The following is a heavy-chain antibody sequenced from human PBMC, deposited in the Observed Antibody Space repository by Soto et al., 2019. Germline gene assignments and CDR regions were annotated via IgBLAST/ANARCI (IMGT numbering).Heavy chain of an antibody. CDR3: ARARRLSSSQRGYWFDP. V-gene: IGHV1-18*01. D-gene: IGHD6-6*01. Sequence: ASVKVSCKASGYTFTSYGISWVRQAPGQGLEWMGWISAYNGNTNYAQKLQGRVTMTTDTSTSTAYMELRSLRSDDAAVYYCARARRLSSSQRGYWFDPWGQGTLVTVSS. CDR1: GYTFTSYG. J-gene: IGHJ5*02. CDR2: ISAYNGNT.